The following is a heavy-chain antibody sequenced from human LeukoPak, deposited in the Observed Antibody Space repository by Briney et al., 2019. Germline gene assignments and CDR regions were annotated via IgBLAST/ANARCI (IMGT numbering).Heavy chain of an antibody. CDR3: AKAHPDSGSYPAAFDY. D-gene: IGHD1-26*01. CDR1: GFTFSSYA. Sequence: GSLRLSCAASGFTFSSYAMHWVRQAPGKGLEWVAVISYDGSNKYYADSVKGRFTISRDNSKNTLYLQMNSLRAEDTAVYYCAKAHPDSGSYPAAFDYWGQGTLVTVSS. CDR2: ISYDGSNK. V-gene: IGHV3-30*04. J-gene: IGHJ4*02.